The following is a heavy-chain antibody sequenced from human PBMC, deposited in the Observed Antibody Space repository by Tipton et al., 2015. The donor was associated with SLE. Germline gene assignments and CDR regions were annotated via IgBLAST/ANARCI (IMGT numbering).Heavy chain of an antibody. CDR1: GGSISSHY. J-gene: IGHJ3*02. D-gene: IGHD3-22*01. CDR3: ARERHYYDSSGYAFDI. CDR2: IYYSGST. V-gene: IGHV4-59*11. Sequence: TLSLTCTVSGGSISSHYWSWIRQPPGKGLEWIGYIYYSGSTNYNPSLKSRVTISVDTSKNQFSLKLSSVTAADTAVYYCARERHYYDSSGYAFDIWGQGTMVTVSS.